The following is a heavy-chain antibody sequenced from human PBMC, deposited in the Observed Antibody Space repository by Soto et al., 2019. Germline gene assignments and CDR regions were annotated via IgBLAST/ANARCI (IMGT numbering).Heavy chain of an antibody. CDR3: ARVAMRPSFDY. CDR2: IYFSGST. D-gene: IGHD2-21*01. Sequence: PSETLSLTCTVSGGSISTSSYYCAWIRQPPGKGLEWIGSIYFSGSTYYNPSLKSRVTISVDTSMNQFSLKLRSVTAADTAVYYCARVAMRPSFDYWGQGTLVTVSS. CDR1: GGSISTSSYY. J-gene: IGHJ4*02. V-gene: IGHV4-39*01.